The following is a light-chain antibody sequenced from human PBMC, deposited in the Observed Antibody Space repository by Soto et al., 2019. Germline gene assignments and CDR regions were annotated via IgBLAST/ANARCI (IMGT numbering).Light chain of an antibody. Sequence: DIQMTQSPSSVSASVGDRVTITCRASQTISSWLAWYQQKPGKAPKLLIYKASTLKSGVPSRFSGSGSGTEFTLTISSLQPDDFATYYCQHYYSYSEAFGQGTKVDIK. CDR1: QTISSW. CDR2: KAS. V-gene: IGKV1-5*03. CDR3: QHYYSYSEA. J-gene: IGKJ1*01.